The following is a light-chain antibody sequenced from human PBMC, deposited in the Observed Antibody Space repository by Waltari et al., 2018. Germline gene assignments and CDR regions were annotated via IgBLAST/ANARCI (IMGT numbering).Light chain of an antibody. Sequence: EIVMTQSPGTLSVSPGEGATLSYRASQSVSSKVAWYQQRPGQAPRLLIFGASTRATGIPVRFSGSESGTEFTLTISSLQSEDSGVYFCQQYTTRPLTFGGGTKVEI. CDR3: QQYTTRPLT. CDR1: QSVSSK. V-gene: IGKV3-15*01. CDR2: GAS. J-gene: IGKJ4*01.